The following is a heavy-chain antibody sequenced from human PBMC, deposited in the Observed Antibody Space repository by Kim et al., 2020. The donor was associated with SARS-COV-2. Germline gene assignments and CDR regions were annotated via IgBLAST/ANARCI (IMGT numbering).Heavy chain of an antibody. CDR2: IGTAGDT. Sequence: GGSLRLFCAASGFTFSSYDMHWVRQATGKGLEWVSAIGTAGDTYYPGSVKGRFTISRENAKNSLYLQMNSLRAGDTAVYYCARAKQWLHGMDVWGQGTTVTVSS. CDR3: ARAKQWLHGMDV. D-gene: IGHD6-19*01. J-gene: IGHJ6*02. CDR1: GFTFSSYD. V-gene: IGHV3-13*01.